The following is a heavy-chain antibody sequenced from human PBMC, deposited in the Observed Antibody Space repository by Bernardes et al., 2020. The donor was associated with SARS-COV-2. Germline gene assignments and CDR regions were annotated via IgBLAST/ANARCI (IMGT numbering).Heavy chain of an antibody. CDR2: IYSGGST. D-gene: IGHD4-17*01. V-gene: IGHV3-66*01. CDR1: GFTVSSNY. Sequence: GGSLRLSCAASGFTVSSNYMSWVRQAPGKGLEWVSVIYSGGSTYYADSVKGRFTISRDNSKNTLYLQMNSLRAEDTAVYYCARFDGDYVGDAFDIWGQGTMVTVSS. CDR3: ARFDGDYVGDAFDI. J-gene: IGHJ3*02.